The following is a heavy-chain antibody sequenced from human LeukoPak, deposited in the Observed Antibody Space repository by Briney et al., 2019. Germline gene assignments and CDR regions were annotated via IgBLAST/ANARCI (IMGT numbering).Heavy chain of an antibody. Sequence: GASVKVSCKVSGYTLTELSMHWVRQAPGQGLEWMGGFDSEDADTIYAHKFQGRVTMTEDTSTDTAYMELSSLRSEDTAVYYCAIDLHLFRTRPDFDFWGQGTLVTVSS. CDR3: AIDLHLFRTRPDFDF. CDR1: GYTLTELS. D-gene: IGHD3-10*01. V-gene: IGHV1-24*01. CDR2: FDSEDADT. J-gene: IGHJ4*02.